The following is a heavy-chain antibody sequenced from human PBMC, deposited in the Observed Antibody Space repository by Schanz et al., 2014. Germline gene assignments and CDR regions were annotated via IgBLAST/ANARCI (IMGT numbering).Heavy chain of an antibody. V-gene: IGHV3-74*01. D-gene: IGHD4-17*01. J-gene: IGHJ4*02. Sequence: EVQLVESGGGFVQPGGSLRLSCAASGFTFSDSWMHWVRQAPGKGLVWVSRTSNDGCFTTFADSVKGRFTISRDNAKNTLYLPMNSLRAEDTAVYYCVRDTDYHFDYWGQGTLVTVSS. CDR2: TSNDGCFT. CDR1: GFTFSDSW. CDR3: VRDTDYHFDY.